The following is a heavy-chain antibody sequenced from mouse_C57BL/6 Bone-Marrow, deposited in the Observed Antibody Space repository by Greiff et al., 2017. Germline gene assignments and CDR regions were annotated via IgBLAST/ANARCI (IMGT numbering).Heavy chain of an antibody. V-gene: IGHV1-39*01. CDR2: INPNYGTT. CDR1: GYSFTDYN. CDR3: TTGTVARHYDAMDD. D-gene: IGHD1-1*01. Sequence: QLQQSGPELVKPGASVKISCKASGYSFTDYNMNWVKQSTGKSLEWIGVINPNYGTTSYNQKFKGKATLTVDQSSSTAYMQLNSLTSEDSAVYYCTTGTVARHYDAMDDWGQGTSVTVSA. J-gene: IGHJ4*01.